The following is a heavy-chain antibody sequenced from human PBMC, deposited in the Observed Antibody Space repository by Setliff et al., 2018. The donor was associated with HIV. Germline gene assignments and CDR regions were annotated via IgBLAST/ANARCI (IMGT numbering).Heavy chain of an antibody. J-gene: IGHJ4*02. D-gene: IGHD3-3*01. CDR3: ARGSGVFDY. CDR1: GFTFSTYW. CDR2: IKLDGSEK. V-gene: IGHV3-7*01. Sequence: GGSLRLSCAASGFTFSTYWMSWVRQAPGKGLEWVASIKLDGSEKYYVDSVKGRFTISRDNAENSLYLQMNNLRAEDTAVYYCARGSGVFDYWGLGTLVTVSS.